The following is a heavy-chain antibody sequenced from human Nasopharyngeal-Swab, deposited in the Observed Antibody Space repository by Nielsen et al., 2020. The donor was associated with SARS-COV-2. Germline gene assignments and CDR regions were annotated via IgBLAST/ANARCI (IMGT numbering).Heavy chain of an antibody. D-gene: IGHD6-19*01. V-gene: IGHV4-34*01. CDR3: ARGRSSGWYHYYFDY. Sequence: SETLSLTCAVYGGSISGYYWCWIRQPPGKGLEWIGEISHYGSTNYNPSLKSRVTISVDTSKNQFSLKLSSVTAADTAVYYCARGRSSGWYHYYFDYWGQGTLVTVSS. J-gene: IGHJ4*02. CDR2: ISHYGST. CDR1: GGSISGYY.